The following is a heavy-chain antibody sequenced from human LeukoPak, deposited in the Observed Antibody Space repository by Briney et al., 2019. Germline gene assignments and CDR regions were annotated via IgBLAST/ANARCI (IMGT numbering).Heavy chain of an antibody. J-gene: IGHJ4*02. CDR3: VKVAKYYYGSETYYFFEH. V-gene: IGHV3-7*01. D-gene: IGHD3-10*01. CDR2: IKEDGSEK. Sequence: GGSLRLSCTASGFTFSDHWMSWVRQAPGKGLEWVANIKEDGSEKYYVDSVKGRFTISRDNAKNSLDLQMNSLRVEDTGIYYCVKVAKYYYGSETYYFFEHWGQGTPVTASS. CDR1: GFTFSDHW.